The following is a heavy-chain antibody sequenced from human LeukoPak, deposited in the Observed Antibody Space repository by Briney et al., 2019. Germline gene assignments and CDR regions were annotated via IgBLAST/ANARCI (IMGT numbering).Heavy chain of an antibody. CDR2: ISAYNGNT. CDR3: ARAGPYSSGWLRSGYYYYYMDV. J-gene: IGHJ6*03. V-gene: IGHV1-18*01. CDR1: GYTFTSYG. Sequence: ASVKVSCKASGYTFTSYGISWVRQAPGQGLEWMGWISAYNGNTNYAQKLQGRVTMTTDTSTSTAYMELRSLRSDDTAVYYCARAGPYSSGWLRSGYYYYYMDVWGKGTAVTVSS. D-gene: IGHD6-19*01.